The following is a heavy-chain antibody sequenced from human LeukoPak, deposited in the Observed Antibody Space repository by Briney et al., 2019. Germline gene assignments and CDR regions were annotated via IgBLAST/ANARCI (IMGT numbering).Heavy chain of an antibody. CDR3: ARDQLLRHYYYGMDV. CDR2: IYYSGST. CDR1: GGSVSSGSYY. D-gene: IGHD1-26*01. J-gene: IGHJ6*02. Sequence: PSGTLSLTCTVSGGSVSSGSYYWSWIRQPPGKGLEWIGYIYYSGSTNYNPSLKSRVTISVDTSKNQFSLKLSSVTAADTAVYYCARDQLLRHYYYGMDVWGQGATVTVSS. V-gene: IGHV4-61*01.